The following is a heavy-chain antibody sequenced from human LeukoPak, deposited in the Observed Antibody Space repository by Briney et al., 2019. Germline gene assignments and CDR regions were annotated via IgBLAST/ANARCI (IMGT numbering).Heavy chain of an antibody. Sequence: ASETLSLTCTVSGGSISSYYWSWIRQPPGKGLEWIAYLFYSGSTDYNPSLESRVTISVDTSKNQFSLKLRSVTAAATAVYYCATVAVIRGVTYFDYWGQGTLVTVSS. CDR1: GGSISSYY. V-gene: IGHV4-59*01. CDR3: ATVAVIRGVTYFDY. D-gene: IGHD3-10*01. CDR2: LFYSGST. J-gene: IGHJ4*02.